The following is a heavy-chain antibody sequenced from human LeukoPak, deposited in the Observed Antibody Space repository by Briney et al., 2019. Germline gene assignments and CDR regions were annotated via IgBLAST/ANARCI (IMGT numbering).Heavy chain of an antibody. Sequence: SETLSLTCAVSGGSISSGGYSWSWIRQPPGKGLEWIGYIYHSGSTYYNPSLKSRVTISVDRSKNQFSLKLSSVTAADTAVYYCARVGHNGSGSYPLDYWGQGTLVTVSS. CDR2: IYHSGST. D-gene: IGHD3-10*01. V-gene: IGHV4-30-2*01. J-gene: IGHJ4*02. CDR3: ARVGHNGSGSYPLDY. CDR1: GGSISSGGYS.